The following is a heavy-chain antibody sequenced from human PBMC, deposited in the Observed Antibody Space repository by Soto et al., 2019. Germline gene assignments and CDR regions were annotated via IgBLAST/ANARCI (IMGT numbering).Heavy chain of an antibody. J-gene: IGHJ6*02. CDR1: GYTFTSYY. V-gene: IGHV1-46*01. Sequence: AASVKVSCKASGYTFTSYYMHWVRQAPGQGLEWMGIINPSGGSTSYAQKFQGRVTMTRDTSTSTVYMELSSLRSEDTAVYYCARDLDRIVGATDYYYYGMDVWGQGTTVTVSS. D-gene: IGHD1-26*01. CDR3: ARDLDRIVGATDYYYYGMDV. CDR2: INPSGGST.